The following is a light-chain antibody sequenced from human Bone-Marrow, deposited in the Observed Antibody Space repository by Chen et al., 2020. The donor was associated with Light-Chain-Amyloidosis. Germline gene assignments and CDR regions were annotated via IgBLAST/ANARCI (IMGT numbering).Light chain of an antibody. CDR3: QVWDRSSDRPV. CDR2: DDS. Sequence: SYVLTQPSSVSVAPGQTATIPCGGNNIGSTSVHWYQQTPGQAPLLVVYDDSDRPSGIPERLSGYNSGNTATLTISRVEAGDEADYYCQVWDRSSDRPVFGGGTKLTVL. CDR1: NIGSTS. V-gene: IGLV3-21*02. J-gene: IGLJ3*02.